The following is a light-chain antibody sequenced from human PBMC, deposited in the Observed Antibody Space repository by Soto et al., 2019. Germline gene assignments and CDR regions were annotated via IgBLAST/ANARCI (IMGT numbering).Light chain of an antibody. Sequence: DIVMTQSPEYLAVSLGERATINCKSSQSVFYRSYNKNYLAWYQKKPGQPPKVLIYWASTRESGVPDRFSGSGSETDFTLTISSLQAEDVAVYFCQQYYTTPLTFGGGTK. V-gene: IGKV4-1*01. CDR3: QQYYTTPLT. CDR1: QSVFYRSYNKNY. CDR2: WAS. J-gene: IGKJ4*01.